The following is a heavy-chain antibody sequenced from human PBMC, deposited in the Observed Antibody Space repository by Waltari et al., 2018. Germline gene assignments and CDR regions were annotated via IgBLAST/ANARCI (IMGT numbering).Heavy chain of an antibody. CDR3: AKDHAPTYYDSSGLYFDY. J-gene: IGHJ4*02. D-gene: IGHD3-22*01. V-gene: IGHV3-30*18. Sequence: QVQLVESGGGVVQPGRSLRLSCAASGFTFSSYGMPWVRQATGKGLEWVAVISYDGSNKYYADSVKGRFTISRDNSKNTLYLQMNSLRAEDTAVYYCAKDHAPTYYDSSGLYFDYWGQGTLVTVSS. CDR2: ISYDGSNK. CDR1: GFTFSSYG.